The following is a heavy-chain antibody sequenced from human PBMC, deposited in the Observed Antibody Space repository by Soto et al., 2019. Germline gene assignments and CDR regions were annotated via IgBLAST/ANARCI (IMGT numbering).Heavy chain of an antibody. D-gene: IGHD2-15*01. CDR2: ISSDHNYI. V-gene: IGHV3-21*02. CDR1: GFTFTSYS. CDR3: ARGRTCTGATCYGGGDY. J-gene: IGHJ4*02. Sequence: DVQLVESGGGLVKPGGSLRLSCVASGFTFTSYSMLWVRQPPGKGLEWVSSISSDHNYIYYADSVKGRFTTSRDNAKNALYLQMISLRAEDTAVYYCARGRTCTGATCYGGGDYWGQGALVTVSS.